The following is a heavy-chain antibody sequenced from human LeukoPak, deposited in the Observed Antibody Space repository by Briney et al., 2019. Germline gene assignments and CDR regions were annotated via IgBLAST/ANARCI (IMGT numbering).Heavy chain of an antibody. CDR3: AREVDVLLWFGEGYYYYGMDV. J-gene: IGHJ6*02. V-gene: IGHV3-21*01. CDR1: GFTFSSYS. Sequence: GGSLRLSCAASGFTFSSYSMNWVRQAPGKGLEWVSSISSSSSYIYYADSVKGRFTISRDNAKNSLYLQMNSLRAEDTAVYYCAREVDVLLWFGEGYYYYGMDVWGQGTTVTGSS. CDR2: ISSSSSYI. D-gene: IGHD3-10*01.